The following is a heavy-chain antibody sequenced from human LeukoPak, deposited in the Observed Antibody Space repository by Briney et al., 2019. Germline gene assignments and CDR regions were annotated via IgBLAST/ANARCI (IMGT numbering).Heavy chain of an antibody. D-gene: IGHD4/OR15-4a*01. CDR2: ISGSGGST. J-gene: IGHJ5*02. CDR1: GFTFSSYA. CDR3: AKADYFNWFDP. V-gene: IGHV3-23*01. Sequence: GGSLRLSCAASGFTFSSYAMSWVRQAPGKGLEWVSPISGSGGSTYYAVSVKGRFSISRDNSKNTLYLQMNSLRAEDTAVYYCAKADYFNWFDPWGQGTLVTVSS.